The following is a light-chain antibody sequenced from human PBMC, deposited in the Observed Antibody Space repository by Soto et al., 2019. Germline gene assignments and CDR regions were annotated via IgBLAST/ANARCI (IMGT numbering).Light chain of an antibody. CDR1: QSVSSSF. CDR2: AAS. Sequence: EIVLTQSPGTLSLSPGERATLSCRASQSVSSSFLAWFQQKPGQAPSLLIYAASSRATGIPDRFSGSGSGTDFTLTISRLEPEDFAVYFCQQYGSSPPTFGQGTKVDIK. J-gene: IGKJ1*01. V-gene: IGKV3-20*01. CDR3: QQYGSSPPT.